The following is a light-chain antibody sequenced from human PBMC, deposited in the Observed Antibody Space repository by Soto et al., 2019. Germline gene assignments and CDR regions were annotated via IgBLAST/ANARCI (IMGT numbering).Light chain of an antibody. J-gene: IGLJ3*02. CDR2: EVS. Sequence: QSALTQPASVSGSPGQSITISCTGTSSDVGGYNYVSWYQQHPDKAPKLMIYEVSNRPSGVSNRFSGSKSGNTASLTISGLQAEDEADSHCTSYTTSSTHWVFGGGSKLTVL. CDR3: TSYTTSSTHWV. CDR1: SSDVGGYNY. V-gene: IGLV2-14*01.